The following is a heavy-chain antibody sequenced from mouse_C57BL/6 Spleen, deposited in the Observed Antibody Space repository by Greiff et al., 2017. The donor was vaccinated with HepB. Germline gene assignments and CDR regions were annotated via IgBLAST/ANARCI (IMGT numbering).Heavy chain of an antibody. CDR1: GFSLTSYA. V-gene: IGHV2-9-1*01. CDR2: IWTGGGT. J-gene: IGHJ4*01. Sequence: VQRVESGPGLVAPSQSLSITCTVSGFSLTSYAISWVRQPPGKGLEWLGVIWTGGGTNYNSALKSRLSISKDNSKSQVFLKMNSLQTDDTARYYCARNFEPSYYAMDYWGQGTSVTVSS. CDR3: ARNFEPSYYAMDY.